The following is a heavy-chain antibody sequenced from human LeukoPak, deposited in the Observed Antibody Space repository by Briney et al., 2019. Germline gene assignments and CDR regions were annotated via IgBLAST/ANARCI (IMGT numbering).Heavy chain of an antibody. D-gene: IGHD2-15*01. CDR2: MNPNSGNT. CDR1: GYTFTSYD. V-gene: IGHV1-8*01. Sequence: GASVKVSCKASGYTFTSYDINWVRQATGQGLEWMGWMNPNSGNTGYAQKFQGRVTMTRNTSISTAYMELSSLRSEDTAVYYCAREVGRYCSGGSCQPSFDYWGQGTLVTVSS. CDR3: AREVGRYCSGGSCQPSFDY. J-gene: IGHJ4*02.